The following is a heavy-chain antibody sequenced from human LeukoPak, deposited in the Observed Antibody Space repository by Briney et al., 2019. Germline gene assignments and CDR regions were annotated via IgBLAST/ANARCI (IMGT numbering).Heavy chain of an antibody. J-gene: IGHJ4*02. CDR2: INDVGVP. D-gene: IGHD2-2*01. CDR1: GFTFNNYA. Sequence: GGSLRLSCASSGFTFNNYAMSWVRQAPGQGLQWVSGINDVGVPFYADSVKGRFTISRDSSKNTLYLQMNSLRVEDTAIYYCAKDHCSTTRCIAGFDFWGQGTLVTVSS. CDR3: AKDHCSTTRCIAGFDF. V-gene: IGHV3-23*01.